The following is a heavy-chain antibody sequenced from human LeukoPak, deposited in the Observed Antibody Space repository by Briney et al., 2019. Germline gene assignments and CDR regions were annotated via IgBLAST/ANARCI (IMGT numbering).Heavy chain of an antibody. V-gene: IGHV4-34*01. J-gene: IGHJ4*02. CDR1: GGSFSGYY. CDR3: ARAYSSSWIDY. D-gene: IGHD6-13*01. Sequence: SETLSLTCAVYGGSFSGYYWSWIRQPPGKGLEWIGEINHSGSTNYNPSLKSRVPTSVDKSNNQFSLKLSSVAAADTAVYYCARAYSSSWIDYWGQGTLVTVSS. CDR2: INHSGST.